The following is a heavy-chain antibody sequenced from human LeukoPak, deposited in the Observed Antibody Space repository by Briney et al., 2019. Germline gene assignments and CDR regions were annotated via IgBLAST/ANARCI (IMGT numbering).Heavy chain of an antibody. CDR3: ARGAVKTATYYFDY. D-gene: IGHD2-15*01. J-gene: IGHJ4*02. CDR1: GGSISSDY. V-gene: IGHV4-4*07. Sequence: SETLSLTCTVSGGSISSDYWSWIRQPAGKGLEWIRRIYASGSTNYNPSLRSRITMSVDTSKNQFSLKLRSVTAADTAVYYCARGAVKTATYYFDYWGQGTLVTVSS. CDR2: IYASGST.